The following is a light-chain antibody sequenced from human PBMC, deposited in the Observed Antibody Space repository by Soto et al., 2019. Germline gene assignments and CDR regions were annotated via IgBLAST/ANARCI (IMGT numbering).Light chain of an antibody. V-gene: IGKV3D-15*01. Sequence: PGERVTLSCRASQSVRSNYLTCYQQKPGQAPRLLIYGASTRATSLPARFSGSGSGTDFTLTISSLQSEHFAVYYCQQYNNWSGTFGQGTKVDIK. J-gene: IGKJ1*01. CDR1: QSVRSN. CDR3: QQYNNWSGT. CDR2: GAS.